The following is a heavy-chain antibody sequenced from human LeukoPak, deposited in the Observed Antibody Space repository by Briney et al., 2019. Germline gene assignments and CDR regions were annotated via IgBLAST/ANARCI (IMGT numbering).Heavy chain of an antibody. Sequence: SETLSLTCTVSGGSISSGSYYWSWIRQPAGKGLEWIGRIYTSGSTNYNPSLKSRVTISVDTSKNQFSLKLSSVTAADTAVYYCASDYYGSGSFSYFDYWGQGTLVTVSS. CDR1: GGSISSGSYY. D-gene: IGHD3-10*01. V-gene: IGHV4-61*02. CDR2: IYTSGST. J-gene: IGHJ4*02. CDR3: ASDYYGSGSFSYFDY.